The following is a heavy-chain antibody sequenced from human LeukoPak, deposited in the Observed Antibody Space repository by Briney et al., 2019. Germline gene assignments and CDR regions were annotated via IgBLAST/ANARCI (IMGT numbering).Heavy chain of an antibody. CDR1: GCTFSSYA. V-gene: IGHV1-69*05. Sequence: SVKVSCKASGCTFSSYAISWVRQAPGQGLEWMGGIIPIFGTANYAQKFQGRVTITTDESTSTAYMELSSLRSEDTAVYYCARGGYSYGYYFDYWGQGTLVTVSS. CDR2: IIPIFGTA. CDR3: ARGGYSYGYYFDY. D-gene: IGHD5-18*01. J-gene: IGHJ4*02.